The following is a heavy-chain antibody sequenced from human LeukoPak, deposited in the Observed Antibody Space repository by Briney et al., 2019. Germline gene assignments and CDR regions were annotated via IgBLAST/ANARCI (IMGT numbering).Heavy chain of an antibody. CDR3: ARAGNYPPLVDY. Sequence: PSETLSLTCTVSGGSLSSYYWSWIRQPPGKGLEWIGYIYYSGSTNYNPSLKSRVTISVDTSKNQFSLKLSSVTAADTAVYYCARAGNYPPLVDYWGQGTLVTVSS. J-gene: IGHJ4*02. CDR1: GGSLSSYY. V-gene: IGHV4-59*01. D-gene: IGHD4-11*01. CDR2: IYYSGST.